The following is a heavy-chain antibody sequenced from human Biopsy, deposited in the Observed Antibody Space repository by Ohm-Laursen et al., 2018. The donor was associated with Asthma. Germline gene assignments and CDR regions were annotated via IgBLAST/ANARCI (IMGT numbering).Heavy chain of an antibody. J-gene: IGHJ6*02. CDR2: ISVYNGNT. CDR3: ARAVDYSHYYGIDV. D-gene: IGHD3-10*01. V-gene: IGHV1-18*01. Sequence: SVKVSCKTSGYTFNSAGITWVRQAPGQGLEWMGWISVYNGNTKVAQKLQDRVTMITDTSTSTAYKELRSLRSDDTAVYFCARAVDYSHYYGIDVWGQGTTVTVS. CDR1: GYTFNSAG.